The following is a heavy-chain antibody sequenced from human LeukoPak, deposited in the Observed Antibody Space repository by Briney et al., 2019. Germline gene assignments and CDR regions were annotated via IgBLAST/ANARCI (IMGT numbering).Heavy chain of an antibody. CDR1: GGSISSSNW. CDR2: IYHSGST. V-gene: IGHV4-4*02. CDR3: ARARSYGNFDY. Sequence: SETLSLTCAVSGGSISSSNWWSWVRQPPGQGLEWIGEIYHSGSTNYNPSLKSRVTISVDTSKNQFSLKLSSVTAADTAVYYCARARSYGNFDYWGQGTLVTVSS. J-gene: IGHJ4*02. D-gene: IGHD5-18*01.